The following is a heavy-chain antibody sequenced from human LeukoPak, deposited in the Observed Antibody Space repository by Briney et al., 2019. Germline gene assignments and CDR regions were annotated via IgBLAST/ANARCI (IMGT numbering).Heavy chain of an antibody. D-gene: IGHD2-2*01. V-gene: IGHV1-69*13. CDR3: VRDIRDCSSTSCYNWFDP. Sequence: SVKVSCKASGGTFSSYAISWVRQAPGQGLEWMGGIIPIFGTANYAQKFQGRVTITADESTSTAYMELSSLRSEDTAVYYCVRDIRDCSSTSCYNWFDPWGQGTLVTVSS. J-gene: IGHJ5*02. CDR1: GGTFSSYA. CDR2: IIPIFGTA.